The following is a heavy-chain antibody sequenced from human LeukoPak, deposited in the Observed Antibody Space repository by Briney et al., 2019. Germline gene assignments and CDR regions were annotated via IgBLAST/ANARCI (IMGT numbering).Heavy chain of an antibody. V-gene: IGHV3-21*04. Sequence: GGSLRLFCAASGFTFSSYSMNWVRQAPGKGLEWGSSISSSSSYIYYADSVKSRFTISRDNAKYLLYLQMNSLRAENTAVYYCARDSEKEYCSSTSCYLYNWFDPWGQGTLVTVSS. CDR2: ISSSSSYI. D-gene: IGHD2-2*01. CDR1: GFTFSSYS. J-gene: IGHJ5*02. CDR3: ARDSEKEYCSSTSCYLYNWFDP.